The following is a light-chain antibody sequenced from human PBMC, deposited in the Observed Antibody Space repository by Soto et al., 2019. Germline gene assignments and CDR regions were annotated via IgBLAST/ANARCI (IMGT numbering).Light chain of an antibody. CDR1: QSVSSN. Sequence: EIVMTQSPATLSVSPGERATLSCRASQSVSSNLAWYQQKPGQAPRLLIYGASTSATGIPARFSGSGSGTEYTLTISSMQSEDFAVYYCQQYNNRPGTFGQGTKVEIK. V-gene: IGKV3-15*01. CDR2: GAS. J-gene: IGKJ1*01. CDR3: QQYNNRPGT.